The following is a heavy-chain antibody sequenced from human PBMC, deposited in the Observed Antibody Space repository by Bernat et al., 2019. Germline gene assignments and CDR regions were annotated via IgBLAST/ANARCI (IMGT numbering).Heavy chain of an antibody. D-gene: IGHD5-18*01. CDR3: ARESSDVDTAMAPLLDSMGFDP. CDR1: GFTFSSYG. Sequence: QVQLVASGGGVVQPGRSLRLSCAASGFTFSSYGMHWVRQAPGKGLEWVAVIWYDGSNKYYADSVKGRFTISRDNSKNTLYLQMNSLRAEDTAVYYCARESSDVDTAMAPLLDSMGFDPWGQGTLVTVSS. CDR2: IWYDGSNK. J-gene: IGHJ5*02. V-gene: IGHV3-33*01.